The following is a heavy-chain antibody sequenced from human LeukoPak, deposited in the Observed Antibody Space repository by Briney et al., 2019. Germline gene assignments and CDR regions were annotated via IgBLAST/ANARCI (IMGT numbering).Heavy chain of an antibody. Sequence: PGGSLRLSCAASGFTFSSYWMSWVRQAPGKGLEWVANIKQDGSEKYYVDSVKGRFTISRDNAKNSLYLQMNGLRAEDTAVYYCARGLGGWPIDYWGQGTLVTVSS. V-gene: IGHV3-7*01. D-gene: IGHD6-19*01. J-gene: IGHJ4*02. CDR3: ARGLGGWPIDY. CDR2: IKQDGSEK. CDR1: GFTFSSYW.